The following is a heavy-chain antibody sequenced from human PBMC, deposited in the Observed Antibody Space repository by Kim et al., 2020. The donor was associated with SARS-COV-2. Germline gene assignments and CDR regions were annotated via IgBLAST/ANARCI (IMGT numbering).Heavy chain of an antibody. CDR1: GVSISSCAYC. CDR2: IYYSGST. Sequence: SETLSLTCTVSGVSISSCAYCWSWIRHHPGKGLEWIGYIYYSGSTYYNPSLKSRVTISVDTSKNQFSLKLSSVTAADTAVYYCARARITMIVVVDAFDIWGQGTMVTVSS. V-gene: IGHV4-31*03. J-gene: IGHJ3*02. CDR3: ARARITMIVVVDAFDI. D-gene: IGHD3-22*01.